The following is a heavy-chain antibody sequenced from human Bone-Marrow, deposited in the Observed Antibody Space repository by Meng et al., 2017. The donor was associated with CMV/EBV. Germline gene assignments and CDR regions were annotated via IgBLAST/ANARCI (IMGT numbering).Heavy chain of an antibody. Sequence: CAASGFTFNSYWMHWVRQAPGKGLVWVSHITNDGSRTAYADPVKGRFSISRDSTSNTLYLQMNSLRAEDTAVYYCAKGMAGRLAIVDCWGQGTLVTVSS. V-gene: IGHV3-74*01. J-gene: IGHJ4*02. CDR2: ITNDGSRT. CDR1: GFTFNSYW. D-gene: IGHD6-6*01. CDR3: AKGMAGRLAIVDC.